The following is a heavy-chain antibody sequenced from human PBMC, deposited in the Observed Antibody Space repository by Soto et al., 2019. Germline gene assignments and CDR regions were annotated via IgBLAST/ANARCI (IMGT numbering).Heavy chain of an antibody. CDR3: AKVGYDSSAYYYASFDY. Sequence: EVQLVESGGGLVQPGRSLRLSCAASGFTFDDYAMHWVRQAPGKGLEWVSGISWNGGNIGYADSVKGRFTISRDNAKNSLYLQMNSLRAEDTALYYCAKVGYDSSAYYYASFDYWGQGTLVTVSS. V-gene: IGHV3-9*01. CDR2: ISWNGGNI. CDR1: GFTFDDYA. D-gene: IGHD3-22*01. J-gene: IGHJ4*02.